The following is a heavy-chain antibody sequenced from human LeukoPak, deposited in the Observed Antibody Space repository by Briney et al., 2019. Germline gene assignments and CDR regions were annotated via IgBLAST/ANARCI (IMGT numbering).Heavy chain of an antibody. J-gene: IGHJ4*02. CDR2: ISSSSSYT. Sequence: KPGGSLRLSCAASGFTFSDYYMSWIRQAPGKGLEWVSYISSSSSYTNYADSVKGRFTISRDNAKNSLYLQMNSLRAEDTAVYYCARDRTYVDCGGDCCSWSSDYWGQGTLVTVSS. V-gene: IGHV3-11*06. D-gene: IGHD2-21*02. CDR3: ARDRTYVDCGGDCCSWSSDY. CDR1: GFTFSDYY.